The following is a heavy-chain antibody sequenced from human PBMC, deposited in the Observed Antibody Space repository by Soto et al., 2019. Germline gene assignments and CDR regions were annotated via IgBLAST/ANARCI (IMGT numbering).Heavy chain of an antibody. CDR2: MNPISGNT. CDR1: GYTFTSYD. D-gene: IGHD4-17*01. Sequence: QVQLVQSGAEVKKPGASVKVSCKASGYTFTSYDINWVRQATGQGLEYLGWMNPISGNTGYVQKFQGRVTMTRDTSISTAYMELSSLRSEDTAVYFCARGVKYGAYSRWFDPWGQGTLVTVSS. J-gene: IGHJ5*02. CDR3: ARGVKYGAYSRWFDP. V-gene: IGHV1-8*01.